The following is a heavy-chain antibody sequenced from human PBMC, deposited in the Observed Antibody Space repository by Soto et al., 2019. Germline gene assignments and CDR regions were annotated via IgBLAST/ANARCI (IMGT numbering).Heavy chain of an antibody. V-gene: IGHV1-3*01. CDR2: INAGNGNT. J-gene: IGHJ2*01. D-gene: IGHD1-26*01. CDR1: VYTFTSYA. Sequence: GASVKVSCKASVYTFTSYAIHWVRQAPGQRLEWMGWINAGNGNTKYSQKFQGRVTITRDTSASTAYMELSSLRSEDTAVYYCARGGSLYWYFDLWGRGTLVTVSS. CDR3: ARGGSLYWYFDL.